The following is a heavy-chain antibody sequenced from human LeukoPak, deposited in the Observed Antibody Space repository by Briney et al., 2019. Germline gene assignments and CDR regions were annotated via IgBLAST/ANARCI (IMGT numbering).Heavy chain of an antibody. D-gene: IGHD3-10*01. CDR2: INPSGGST. CDR1: GYTFTSYY. J-gene: IGHJ4*02. Sequence: ASVKVSCKASGYTFTSYYMHWVRQAPGQGLEWMGIINPSGGSTSYAQKFQGRVTMTRDMSTSTVYMELSSLRSEDTAVYYCARVGFRTGVDYWGQGTLVTVSS. CDR3: ARVGFRTGVDY. V-gene: IGHV1-46*01.